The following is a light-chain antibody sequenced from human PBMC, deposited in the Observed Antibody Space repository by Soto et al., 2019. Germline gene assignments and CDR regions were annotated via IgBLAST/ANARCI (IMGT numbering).Light chain of an antibody. V-gene: IGKV1-5*03. CDR3: QQYKTYSRT. J-gene: IGKJ2*01. Sequence: DIQMTQSPSTLSASVGDRVTITCWASQSISPWLDWYQQKPGKAPKILIYKASSLESGVPSRFSGSDSGTEFTLTISSLQPDDFATYYCQQYKTYSRTFGQGTKLEMK. CDR2: KAS. CDR1: QSISPW.